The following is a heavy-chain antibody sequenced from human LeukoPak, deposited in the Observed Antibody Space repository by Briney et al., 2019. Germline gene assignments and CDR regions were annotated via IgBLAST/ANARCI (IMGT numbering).Heavy chain of an antibody. CDR1: GGSISSYY. CDR3: ARDVGYDSSGYYA. D-gene: IGHD3-22*01. V-gene: IGHV4-59*12. CDR2: IYYSGST. J-gene: IGHJ5*02. Sequence: TSETLSLTCTVSGGSISSYYWSWIRQPPGKGLEWIGYIYYSGSTNYNPSLKSRVTISVDTSKNQFSLKLSSVTAADTAVYYCARDVGYDSSGYYAWGQGTLVTVSS.